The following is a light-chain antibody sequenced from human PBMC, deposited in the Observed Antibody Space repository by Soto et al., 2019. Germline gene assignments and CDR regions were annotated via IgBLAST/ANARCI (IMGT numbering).Light chain of an antibody. CDR3: QQGYSPLLT. V-gene: IGKV1-39*01. CDR2: ATS. Sequence: DIQMTQSPSSLSASVGDRVTITCRASQSISTSLHWLQLRPGKGPRLLIYATSTLQSGVPSRFSGSGSGTDFTLTITNLQPEDSAVYYCQQGYSPLLTFGGGTRLEI. J-gene: IGKJ4*01. CDR1: QSISTS.